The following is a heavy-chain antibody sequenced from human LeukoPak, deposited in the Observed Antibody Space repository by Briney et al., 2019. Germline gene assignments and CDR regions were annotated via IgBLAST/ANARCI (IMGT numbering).Heavy chain of an antibody. D-gene: IGHD5-24*01. CDR2: IYTSGST. CDR1: GGSISSYY. Sequence: SETLSLTCTVSGGSISSYYWSWIRQPAGKGLEWIGRIYTSGSTNYNPSLKSRVTMSVDTSKNQFSLKLSSVTAADTAVYYCARDTFRGPRRRDGYNRYYYYGMDVWGQGTTVTVSS. J-gene: IGHJ6*02. CDR3: ARDTFRGPRRRDGYNRYYYYGMDV. V-gene: IGHV4-4*07.